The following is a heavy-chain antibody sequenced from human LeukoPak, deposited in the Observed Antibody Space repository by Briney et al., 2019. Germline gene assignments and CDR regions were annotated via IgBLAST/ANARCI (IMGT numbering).Heavy chain of an antibody. D-gene: IGHD6-19*01. CDR2: ISAYNGNT. V-gene: IGHV1-18*01. J-gene: IGHJ4*02. CDR1: GYTFTSYG. Sequence: ASVKVSCKASGYTFTSYGISWVQQAPGQGLEWMGWISAYNGNTNYAQKLQGRVTMTTDTSTSTAYMELRSLRSDDTAVYYCARTQQWLPTWGFDYWGQGTLVTVSS. CDR3: ARTQQWLPTWGFDY.